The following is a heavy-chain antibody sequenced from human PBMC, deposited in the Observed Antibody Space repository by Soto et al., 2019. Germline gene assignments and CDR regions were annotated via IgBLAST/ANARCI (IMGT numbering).Heavy chain of an antibody. CDR1: GFSLNDYG. D-gene: IGHD3-22*01. V-gene: IGHV3-30*18. CDR2: ISYDGRNK. CDR3: AKSNRGAYDTPDF. J-gene: IGHJ4*02. Sequence: QVQLVESGGGVVQPGRSLRLSCAASGFSLNDYGMHWVRQPPGKGLEWVADISYDGRNKYYTDSVRGRFTISRDISKGTLYLQMNSLRPEDTAVYYCAKSNRGAYDTPDFWCQGTPVTVSP.